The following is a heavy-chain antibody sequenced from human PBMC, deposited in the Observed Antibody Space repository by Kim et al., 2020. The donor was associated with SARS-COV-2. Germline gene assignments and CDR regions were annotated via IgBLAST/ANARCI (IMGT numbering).Heavy chain of an antibody. V-gene: IGHV4-59*08. Sequence: NYNPPLKSRVIISVDTSRTRFSLNLTSVTAADTAVYYCARQGYTYGYFDYWGQGTLVTVSS. D-gene: IGHD5-18*01. J-gene: IGHJ4*02. CDR3: ARQGYTYGYFDY.